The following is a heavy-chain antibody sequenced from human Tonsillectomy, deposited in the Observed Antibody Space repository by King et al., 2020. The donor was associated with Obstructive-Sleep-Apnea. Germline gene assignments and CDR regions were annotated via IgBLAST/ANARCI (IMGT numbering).Heavy chain of an antibody. D-gene: IGHD1-26*01. CDR2: IYSGGAT. CDR3: ARVVGAFVC. CDR1: GFIVSSNY. J-gene: IGHJ4*02. V-gene: IGHV3-66*01. Sequence: VQLVESGGGLVQPGGSLRLSCAASGFIVSSNYMSWVRQAPGEGLEWVSVIYSGGATYYADSVKGRFTISRDNSKNTLHLQMNSLRAEDTAVYYCARVVGAFVCWGQGTLVTVSS.